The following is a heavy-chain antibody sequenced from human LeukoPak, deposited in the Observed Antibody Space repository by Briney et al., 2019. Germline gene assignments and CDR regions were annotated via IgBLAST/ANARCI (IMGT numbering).Heavy chain of an antibody. CDR1: GFPFTSSS. CDR2: IAVASGNT. D-gene: IGHD3-22*01. V-gene: IGHV1-58*02. Sequence: SVKVSLKGSGFPFTSSSMQWVRQARGPRLEWIGWIAVASGNTNYAQKFQGRVTITRDMSTSTAYMELSSLRSEDTAVYYCAAVFGSGYYYYFDYWGQGTLVTVSS. J-gene: IGHJ4*02. CDR3: AAVFGSGYYYYFDY.